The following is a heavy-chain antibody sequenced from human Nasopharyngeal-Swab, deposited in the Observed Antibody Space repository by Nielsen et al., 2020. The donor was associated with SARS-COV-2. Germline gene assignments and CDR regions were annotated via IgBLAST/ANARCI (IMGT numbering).Heavy chain of an antibody. CDR3: ARDHSYYDSNGYYFDY. Sequence: SETLSPTCPVSGGSISTYYWSWIRQPPGKGLEWIGYIHSSGTTNYNPTLKSRVTISVDTSKNQSSLKLSSVTAADTAVYYCARDHSYYDSNGYYFDYWGLGTVVTVSS. D-gene: IGHD3-22*01. CDR1: GGSISTYY. CDR2: IHSSGTT. V-gene: IGHV4-59*01. J-gene: IGHJ4*02.